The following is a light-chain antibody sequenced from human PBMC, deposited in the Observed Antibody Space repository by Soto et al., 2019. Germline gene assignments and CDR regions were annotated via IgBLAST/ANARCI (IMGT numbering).Light chain of an antibody. CDR1: LSVSVY. V-gene: IGKV3-11*01. J-gene: IGKJ5*01. CDR2: DAS. CDR3: QQRSDWIT. Sequence: FVLPQSPATLSLSPGERATLSCRTSLSVSVYLDWYQQKPGQAPRLLISDASNRATGIPARFSGSGSGTDFTLTISSLEPEDFAVYYCQQRSDWITFGQGTRLEIK.